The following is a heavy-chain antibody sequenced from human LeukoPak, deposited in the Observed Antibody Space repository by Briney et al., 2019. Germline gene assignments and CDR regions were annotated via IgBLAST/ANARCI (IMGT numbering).Heavy chain of an antibody. CDR2: ISGSGGST. CDR3: GKTAYYYDSSGYYYSDYYYYYMDV. Sequence: GGSLRLSCAASGFTFSSYGMSWVRQAPGKGLEWVSAISGSGGSTYYADSVKGRFTISRDNSKNTLYLQMNSLRAEDTAVYYCGKTAYYYDSSGYYYSDYYYYYMDVWGKGTTVTISS. D-gene: IGHD3-22*01. V-gene: IGHV3-23*01. J-gene: IGHJ6*03. CDR1: GFTFSSYG.